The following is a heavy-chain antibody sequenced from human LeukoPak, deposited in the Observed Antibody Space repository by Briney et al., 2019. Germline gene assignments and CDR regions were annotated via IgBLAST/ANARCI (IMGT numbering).Heavy chain of an antibody. J-gene: IGHJ4*02. CDR2: ISAYNGNT. Sequence: ASVKVSCKASGYTFTSYGISWVRQAPGQGLEWMGWISAYNGNTNYAQKLQGRVTMTTDTSTSTAYVELSSLRSEDTAVYYCYYYGSGSYPSFLGYWGQGTLVTVSS. V-gene: IGHV1-18*01. D-gene: IGHD3-10*01. CDR3: YYYGSGSYPSFLGY. CDR1: GYTFTSYG.